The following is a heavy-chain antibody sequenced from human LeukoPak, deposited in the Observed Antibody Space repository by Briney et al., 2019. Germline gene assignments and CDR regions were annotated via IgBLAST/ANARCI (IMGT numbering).Heavy chain of an antibody. CDR3: AKDWRLRKIGAFDI. CDR2: ISADGTI. J-gene: IGHJ3*02. D-gene: IGHD1-1*01. V-gene: IGHV3-43*02. Sequence: GGSLRLSCAASGFTFDDYAMHWVRQAPGKGLEWVSLISADGTIYYADSVRGRFTISRDNSKNTLYLQMNSLRAEDTAVYYCAKDWRLRKIGAFDIWGQGTMVTVSS. CDR1: GFTFDDYA.